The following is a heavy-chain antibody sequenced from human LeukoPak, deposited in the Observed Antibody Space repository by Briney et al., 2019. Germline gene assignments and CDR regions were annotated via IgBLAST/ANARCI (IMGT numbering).Heavy chain of an antibody. J-gene: IGHJ4*02. Sequence: GGSLRLSCAASGFPFSRFWMTWVRQAPGKGLEWVANIKEDGSDKYYVDSVKGRFTISRDNAKNSLYLQMNSLRAEDTAVYYCAREKDYYGSGSYYASDYWGQGTLVTVSS. CDR3: AREKDYYGSGSYYASDY. CDR2: IKEDGSDK. V-gene: IGHV3-7*01. CDR1: GFPFSRFW. D-gene: IGHD3-10*01.